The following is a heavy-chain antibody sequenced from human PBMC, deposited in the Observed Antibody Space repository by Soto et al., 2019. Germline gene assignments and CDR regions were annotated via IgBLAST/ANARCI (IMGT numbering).Heavy chain of an antibody. Sequence: QVQLVQSGAEVKKPGASVKVSCKASGYTFTSYGISWVRQAPGQGLEWMGWISAYNGNTNYAQKLQGRVNMTTDTSTSTAYMELRSLRSDDTAVYYCARELRFLEWSSNYYYGMDVWGQGTTVTVSS. CDR3: ARELRFLEWSSNYYYGMDV. CDR2: ISAYNGNT. J-gene: IGHJ6*02. CDR1: GYTFTSYG. V-gene: IGHV1-18*01. D-gene: IGHD3-3*01.